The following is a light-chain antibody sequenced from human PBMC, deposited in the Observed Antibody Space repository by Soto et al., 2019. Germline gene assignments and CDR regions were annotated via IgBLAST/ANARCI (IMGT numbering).Light chain of an antibody. CDR2: EVN. CDR1: SSDVGTYNY. CDR3: TSYTGSSTPYV. V-gene: IGLV2-14*01. Sequence: QSVLTQAASVSGSPGQSITISCTGTSSDVGTYNYVSWYQQHPDKAPKLIIYEVNNRPSGVSNRFSGSKSGNTASLTISGLQAEDEADYYCTSYTGSSTPYVFGTGTKVTLL. J-gene: IGLJ1*01.